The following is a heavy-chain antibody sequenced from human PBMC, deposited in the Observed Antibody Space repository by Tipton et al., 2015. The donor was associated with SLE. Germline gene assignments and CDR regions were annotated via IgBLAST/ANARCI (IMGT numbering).Heavy chain of an antibody. CDR2: FSWDGGST. CDR1: GFTFDDYT. V-gene: IGHV3-43*01. D-gene: IGHD6-13*01. Sequence: SLRLSCAASGFTFDDYTMHWVRQAPGQGLEWVSLFSWDGGSTYYADSVKGRFTISRDNAKKSLYLQMNSLRAEDTAVYYCARVAAAPHDAFDIWGQGTMVTVSS. CDR3: ARVAAAPHDAFDI. J-gene: IGHJ3*02.